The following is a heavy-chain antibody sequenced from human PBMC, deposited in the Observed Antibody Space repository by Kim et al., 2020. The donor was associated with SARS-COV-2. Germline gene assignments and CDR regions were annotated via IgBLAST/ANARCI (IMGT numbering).Heavy chain of an antibody. V-gene: IGHV3-11*05. CDR1: GFTFSDFY. J-gene: IGHJ5*01. CDR3: ARVSSGSSSWYWFDS. CDR2: ISSSGTYI. D-gene: IGHD6-13*01. Sequence: VGSLRLSCAASGFTFSDFYMTWIRQAPGKGLEWLSYISSSGTYIKYADAVKDRCSISRDNAKNSLYLQMNSLRAEDTAVYYCARVSSGSSSWYWFDSWGQGTLVTVSS.